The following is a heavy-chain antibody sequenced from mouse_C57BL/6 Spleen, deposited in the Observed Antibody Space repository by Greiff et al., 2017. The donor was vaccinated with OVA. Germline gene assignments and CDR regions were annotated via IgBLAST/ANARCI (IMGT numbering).Heavy chain of an antibody. CDR2: INPNYGTT. Sequence: LVESGPELVKPGASVKISCKASGYSFTDYNMNWVKQSNGKSLEWIGVINPNYGTTSYNQKFKGKATLTVDQSSSTAYMQLNSLTSEDSAVYYCASYYYGSSPYYAMDYWGQGTSVTVSS. V-gene: IGHV1-39*01. CDR3: ASYYYGSSPYYAMDY. CDR1: GYSFTDYN. D-gene: IGHD1-1*01. J-gene: IGHJ4*01.